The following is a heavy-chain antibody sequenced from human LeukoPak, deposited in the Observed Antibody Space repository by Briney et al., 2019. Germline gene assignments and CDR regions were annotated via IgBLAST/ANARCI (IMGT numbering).Heavy chain of an antibody. J-gene: IGHJ4*02. V-gene: IGHV3-23*01. CDR3: AGDSGYDWYYFDY. CDR1: GFTFRSYS. D-gene: IGHD5-12*01. Sequence: GGSLRLSCAASGFTFRSYSMNWVRQAPGKGLEWVSAISGSGGSTYYADSVKGRFTISRDNSKNTLYLQMNSLRAEDTAVYYCAGDSGYDWYYFDYWGQGTLVTVSS. CDR2: ISGSGGST.